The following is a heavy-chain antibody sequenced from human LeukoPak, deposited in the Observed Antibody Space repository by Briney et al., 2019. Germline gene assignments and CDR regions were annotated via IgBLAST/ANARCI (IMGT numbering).Heavy chain of an antibody. D-gene: IGHD4-17*01. CDR3: ARDQSPYGDYGPHWFDP. J-gene: IGHJ5*02. Sequence: GGSLRLSCAASGFTFSSYWMSWVRQAPGKGLEWVANIKQDGSEKYYVDSVKGRFTISRDNAKNSLYLQMNSLRAEDTAVYYCARDQSPYGDYGPHWFDPWGQGTLVTVSS. CDR2: IKQDGSEK. CDR1: GFTFSSYW. V-gene: IGHV3-7*01.